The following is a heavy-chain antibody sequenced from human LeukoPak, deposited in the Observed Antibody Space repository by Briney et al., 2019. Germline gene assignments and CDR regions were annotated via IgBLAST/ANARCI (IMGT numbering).Heavy chain of an antibody. CDR2: IGSTAI. V-gene: IGHV3-48*01. J-gene: IGHJ4*02. Sequence: QPGGSLRLSCAASGFTVSSYSMGWVRQAPGKGLEWVSYIGSTAIYADSVRGRFTISRDNAENSLYLQMNSLRAEDTAVYYCARDGPPAGAGDFGYWGQGTPVTVSS. D-gene: IGHD3-10*01. CDR1: GFTVSSYS. CDR3: ARDGPPAGAGDFGY.